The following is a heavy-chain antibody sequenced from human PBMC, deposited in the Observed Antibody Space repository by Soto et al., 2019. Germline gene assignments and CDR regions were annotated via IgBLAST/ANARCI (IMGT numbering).Heavy chain of an antibody. Sequence: GGSLRLSCAASGFTFSNYAMSWVRQAPGKGLEWVSAITGSGGPTYYADSVTGRFTISRDNSKNTLYLQMNSLRAEDTAIYYCVTLSRVHYGSGSYPDYWGQGTLVTVSS. CDR2: ITGSGGPT. D-gene: IGHD3-10*01. J-gene: IGHJ4*02. CDR1: GFTFSNYA. V-gene: IGHV3-23*01. CDR3: VTLSRVHYGSGSYPDY.